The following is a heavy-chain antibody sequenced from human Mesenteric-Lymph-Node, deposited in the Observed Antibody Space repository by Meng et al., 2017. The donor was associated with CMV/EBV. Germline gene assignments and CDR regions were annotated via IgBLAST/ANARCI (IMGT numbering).Heavy chain of an antibody. V-gene: IGHV3-66*03. CDR1: GFTVSSNY. Sequence: GESLKISCAASGFTVSSNYMSWVRQAPGKGLEWVSVIYSCGSTYYADSVKGRFTISRDNSKNTLYLQMNSLRAEDTAVYYCARVRYDTSGYYARDNYYYGMDVWGQGTTVTVSS. D-gene: IGHD3-22*01. CDR2: IYSCGST. CDR3: ARVRYDTSGYYARDNYYYGMDV. J-gene: IGHJ6*02.